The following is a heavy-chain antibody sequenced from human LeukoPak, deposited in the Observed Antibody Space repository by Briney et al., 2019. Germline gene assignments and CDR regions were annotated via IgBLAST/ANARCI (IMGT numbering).Heavy chain of an antibody. CDR1: GFTFSSYA. Sequence: GGSLRLSCAASGFTFSSYAMSWVRQAPGKGREWVSAISGSGGSTYYADSVKGRFTISRDNSKNTLYLQMNSLRAEDTAVYYCAKVPAASNLYYYYYMDVWGKGTTVTVSS. CDR2: ISGSGGST. CDR3: AKVPAASNLYYYYYMDV. J-gene: IGHJ6*03. V-gene: IGHV3-23*01. D-gene: IGHD2-2*01.